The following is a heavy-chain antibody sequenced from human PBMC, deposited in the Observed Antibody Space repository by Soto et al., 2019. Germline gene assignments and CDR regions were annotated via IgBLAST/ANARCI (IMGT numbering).Heavy chain of an antibody. CDR1: GYTFTSYY. Sequence: ASVKVSCKASGYTFTSYYMHWVRQAPGQGLEWMGRINPNSGGTNYAQKFQGRVTMTRDTSISTAYMELSRLRSDDTAVYYCARGPTHCSSTSCYYYGMDVWGQGTTVTVSS. J-gene: IGHJ6*02. V-gene: IGHV1-2*02. D-gene: IGHD2-2*01. CDR3: ARGPTHCSSTSCYYYGMDV. CDR2: INPNSGGT.